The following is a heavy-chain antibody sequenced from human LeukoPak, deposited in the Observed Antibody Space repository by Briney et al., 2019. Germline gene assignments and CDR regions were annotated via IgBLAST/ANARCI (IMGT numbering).Heavy chain of an antibody. V-gene: IGHV4-39*01. CDR2: IYYSGST. CDR3: ATHDILTGYYAFNY. CDR1: GISISSSSYY. D-gene: IGHD3-9*01. J-gene: IGHJ4*02. Sequence: PSETLSLTCTVSGISISSSSYYWGWIRQPPGKGLEWIGSIYYSGSTYYNPSLKSRVTISVDTSKNQFSLKLSSVTAADTAVYYCATHDILTGYYAFNYWGQGTLVTVSS.